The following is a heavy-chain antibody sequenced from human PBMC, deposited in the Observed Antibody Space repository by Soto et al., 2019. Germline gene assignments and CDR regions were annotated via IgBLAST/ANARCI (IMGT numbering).Heavy chain of an antibody. J-gene: IGHJ3*02. Sequence: GGSLRLSCAASGFMFNTYWMSWVRQAPGKGLEWVSAISGSGGSTYYADSVKGRFTISRDNSKNTLYLQMNSLRAEDTAVYYCVTGGRTLTNDGASDIRDQGTMVTVSS. V-gene: IGHV3-23*01. D-gene: IGHD4-17*01. CDR2: ISGSGGST. CDR1: GFMFNTYW. CDR3: VTGGRTLTNDGASDI.